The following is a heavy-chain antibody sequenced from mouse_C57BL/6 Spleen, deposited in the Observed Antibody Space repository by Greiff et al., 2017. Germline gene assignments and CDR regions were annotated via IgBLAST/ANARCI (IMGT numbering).Heavy chain of an antibody. V-gene: IGHV5-4*01. CDR3: ARDNSHWYFDV. Sequence: DVHLVESGGGLVKPGGSLKLSCAASGFTFSSYAMSWVRQTPEKRLEWVATISDGGSSTYYPDNVKGRFTISRDNAKNNLYLQMSHLKSEDTAMYYCARDNSHWYFDVWGTGTTVTVSS. CDR2: ISDGGSST. D-gene: IGHD3-1*01. CDR1: GFTFSSYA. J-gene: IGHJ1*03.